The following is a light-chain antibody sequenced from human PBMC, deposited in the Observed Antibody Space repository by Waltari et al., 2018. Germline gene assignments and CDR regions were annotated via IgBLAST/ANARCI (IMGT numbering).Light chain of an antibody. CDR2: KAS. J-gene: IGKJ4*01. CDR1: QNIKTW. CDR3: QQYDTYPLT. V-gene: IGKV1-5*03. Sequence: DIQMSQSPSTLSASIGDTVAITCRARQNIKTWVAWYQQKTGKAPKFLVYKASTLDSWVPSRFSGSGSGTEFTLTISSLQPDDFATYYCQQYDTYPLTFGGGTTVEIK.